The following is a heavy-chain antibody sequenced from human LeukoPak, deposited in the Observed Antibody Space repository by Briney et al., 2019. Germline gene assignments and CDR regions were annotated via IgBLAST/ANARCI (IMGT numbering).Heavy chain of an antibody. Sequence: PGASLRLSFAAPGFTFFKYAMSWVRQAPGKGLGWGSALTCSGGNTYYADSVKGRFTISRDNSKNTVFLQMNSLRAEDTAVYYCAKWGDYDVLTGYYVSDYWGQGTLVTVSS. CDR1: GFTFFKYA. CDR2: LTCSGGNT. V-gene: IGHV3-23*01. D-gene: IGHD3-9*01. J-gene: IGHJ4*02. CDR3: AKWGDYDVLTGYYVSDY.